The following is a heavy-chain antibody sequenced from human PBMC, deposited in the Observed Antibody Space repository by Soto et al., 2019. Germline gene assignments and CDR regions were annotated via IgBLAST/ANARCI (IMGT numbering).Heavy chain of an antibody. J-gene: IGHJ5*02. D-gene: IGHD3-10*01. V-gene: IGHV1-69*02. CDR1: GGTFSSYT. CDR2: IVPILGIA. Sequence: SVKVSCKASGGTFSSYTISWVRQAPGQGLEWMGRIVPILGIANYAQKFQGRVTITADKSTSTAYMELSSLRSEDTAVYYCARAKITMVRGVIISSWFDPWGQGTLVTVSS. CDR3: ARAKITMVRGVIISSWFDP.